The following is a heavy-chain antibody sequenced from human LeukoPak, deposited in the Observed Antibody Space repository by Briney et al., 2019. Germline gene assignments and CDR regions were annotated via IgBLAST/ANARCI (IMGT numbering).Heavy chain of an antibody. J-gene: IGHJ6*03. CDR3: ARVKYYYYYMDV. CDR1: GGSISSSGYY. V-gene: IGHV4-39*01. CDR2: IYYSGSM. Sequence: SETLSLTCTVSGGSISSSGYYWGWIRQPPGKGLEWIGSIYYSGSMYYNPSLKSRVIISVDTSKNQFSLKLSSVTAADTAVYYCARVKYYYYYMDVWGKGTTVTISS.